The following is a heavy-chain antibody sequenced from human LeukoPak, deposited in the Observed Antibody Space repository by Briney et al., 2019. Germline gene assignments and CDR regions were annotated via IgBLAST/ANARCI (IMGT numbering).Heavy chain of an antibody. D-gene: IGHD6-13*01. J-gene: IGHJ4*02. CDR3: AREDGAAAGSDY. V-gene: IGHV3-30*03. CDR2: ISYDGSNK. CDR1: GFTFSNYG. Sequence: PGRSLRLSCAASGFTFSNYGMHWVRQAPGKGLEWVAVISYDGSNKYYVDSVKGRFTIYRDNSKNTLYLQMNSLRPEDTAVYYCAREDGAAAGSDYWGQGTLVTVSS.